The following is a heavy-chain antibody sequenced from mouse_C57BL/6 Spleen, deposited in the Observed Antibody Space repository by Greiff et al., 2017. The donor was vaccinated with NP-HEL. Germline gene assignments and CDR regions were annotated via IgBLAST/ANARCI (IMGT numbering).Heavy chain of an antibody. Sequence: EVQLQQSGAELVRPGASVKLSCPASGFNIKDYYMHWVKQRPEQGLEWIGRIDPEDGDTEYAPKFQGKATMTADTSSNTAYLQLSSLTSEDTAVYYCTSQGYGLFDYWGQGTTLTVSS. J-gene: IGHJ2*01. CDR1: GFNIKDYY. V-gene: IGHV14-1*01. D-gene: IGHD1-1*01. CDR3: TSQGYGLFDY. CDR2: IDPEDGDT.